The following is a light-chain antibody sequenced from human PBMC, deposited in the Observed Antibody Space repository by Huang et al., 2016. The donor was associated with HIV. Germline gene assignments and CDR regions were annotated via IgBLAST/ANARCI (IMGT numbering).Light chain of an antibody. CDR3: QQYNNLPP. CDR1: QDISNY. Sequence: DIQMTQSPSSLSASVGDRVTITCQASQDISNYLNWYQQKPGKAPKVLIYEASNLETGVPSRFSGRGSGTDFTFTISSLQPEDIATYYCQQYNNLPPFGPGTKVHIK. CDR2: EAS. V-gene: IGKV1-33*01. J-gene: IGKJ3*01.